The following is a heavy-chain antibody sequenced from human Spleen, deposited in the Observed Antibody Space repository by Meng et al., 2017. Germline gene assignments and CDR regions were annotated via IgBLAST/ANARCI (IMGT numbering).Heavy chain of an antibody. CDR3: ARLKRMENYFDS. CDR1: GYTFTGYY. Sequence: ASVKVSCKASGYTFTGYYMHWVRQAPGQGLEWMGRINPNSGGTNYPQKFQGSVTMTRDTSITTAYMELSSLTSDDTAVYYCARLKRMENYFDSWGQGTLVTVSS. D-gene: IGHD1-1*01. J-gene: IGHJ4*02. CDR2: INPNSGGT. V-gene: IGHV1-2*06.